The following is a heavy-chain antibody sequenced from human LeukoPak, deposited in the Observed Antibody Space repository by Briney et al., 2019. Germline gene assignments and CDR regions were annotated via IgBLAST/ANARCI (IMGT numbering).Heavy chain of an antibody. CDR3: ARERNFDWLLLRVEG. Sequence: SETLSLTCTVSGGSISSGGYYWSWIRQHPGKGLEWIGYIYYSGSTYYNPSLKSRVTISVDTSKNQFSLKLSSVTAADTAVYYCARERNFDWLLLRVEGWGQGTLVTVSS. CDR2: IYYSGST. J-gene: IGHJ4*02. V-gene: IGHV4-31*03. CDR1: GGSISSGGYY. D-gene: IGHD3-9*01.